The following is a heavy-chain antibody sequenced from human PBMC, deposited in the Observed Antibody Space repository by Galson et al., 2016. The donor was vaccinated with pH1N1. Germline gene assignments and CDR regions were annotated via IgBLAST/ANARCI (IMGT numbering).Heavy chain of an antibody. CDR3: ATAGPLVREILYYSYAMDV. Sequence: SVKVSCKASGGTFSNSAISWVRQAPGQGLEWMGGISPIFGSINYAQRFQGRDTVSADIFTNTAYMELSRLRSEDTAIYYCATAGPLVREILYYSYAMDVWGQGTTVTVSS. V-gene: IGHV1-69*06. CDR2: ISPIFGSI. J-gene: IGHJ6*02. D-gene: IGHD3-10*01. CDR1: GGTFSNSA.